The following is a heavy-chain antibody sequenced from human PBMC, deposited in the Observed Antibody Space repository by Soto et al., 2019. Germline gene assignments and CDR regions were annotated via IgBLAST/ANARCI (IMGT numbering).Heavy chain of an antibody. D-gene: IGHD3-22*01. J-gene: IGHJ4*02. CDR2: IYYSGGT. V-gene: IGHV4-31*03. CDR3: ARSHCYDSRGLDY. CDR1: GGSISSGGYY. Sequence: QVQLQESGPGLVKPSQTLSLTCTVSGGSISSGGYYWSWIRQHPGKRLEWIGYIYYSGGTYYNPFLMKRVPISVDPSKNQFSLKLSSVTAADTAVYYCARSHCYDSRGLDYWGQGTLVTVSS.